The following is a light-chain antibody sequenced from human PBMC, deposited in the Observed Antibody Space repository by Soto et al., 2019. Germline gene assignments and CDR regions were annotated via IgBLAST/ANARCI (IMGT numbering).Light chain of an antibody. CDR1: QGISSN. CDR3: QKLNAYPPWT. V-gene: IGKV1-9*01. Sequence: QLTQSPSSLSASVGDRVAGACRASQGISSNLAWYQQKPGRAPKLLIFGASTLQSGVPSRFSGSGSGTDFTLTISSLQPEDFATYFCQKLNAYPPWTFGQGTKVDIK. CDR2: GAS. J-gene: IGKJ1*01.